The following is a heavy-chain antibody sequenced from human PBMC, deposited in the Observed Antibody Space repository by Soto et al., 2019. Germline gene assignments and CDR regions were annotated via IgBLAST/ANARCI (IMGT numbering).Heavy chain of an antibody. J-gene: IGHJ3*02. Sequence: SQTLSLTCAISVDSVSSNSAAWNWIRQSPSRGLEWLGRTYYRSKWYNDYAVFVKSRITINPDTSKNQFSLQLNSVTPEDTAVYYCARVYCSSSSCYSYAFDIWGQGTMVTVSS. CDR3: ARVYCSSSSCYSYAFDI. D-gene: IGHD2-2*02. CDR2: TYYRSKWYN. CDR1: VDSVSSNSAA. V-gene: IGHV6-1*01.